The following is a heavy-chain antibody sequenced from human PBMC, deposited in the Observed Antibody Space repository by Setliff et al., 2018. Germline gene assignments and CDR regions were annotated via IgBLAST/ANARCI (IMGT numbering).Heavy chain of an antibody. CDR2: IYTTWST. CDR3: ARVTGFFYVDA. CDR1: GGSVGSDFSY. V-gene: IGHV4-61*09. Sequence: SETLSLTCTVSGGSVGSDFSYWTWIRQSDGKGLEWIGQIYTTWSTNYNPSLKSRVTISLDASKNQFSLRLTSVTAADTAVYYCARVTGFFYVDAWGKGTTVTVS. D-gene: IGHD3-3*01. J-gene: IGHJ6*03.